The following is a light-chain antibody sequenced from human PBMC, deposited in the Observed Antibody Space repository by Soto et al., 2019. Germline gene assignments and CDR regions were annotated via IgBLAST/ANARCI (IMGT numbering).Light chain of an antibody. J-gene: IGLJ2*01. Sequence: QSALTQPVSVSWSPGQSITISCTGTSSDVGGYNYVSWYQQHPGKAPKLMIYDVSNRPSGVSNRFSGSKSGNTASLTISGLQAEDEADYYCSSYTSSSTRVFGGGTKLTVL. CDR1: SSDVGGYNY. CDR3: SSYTSSSTRV. CDR2: DVS. V-gene: IGLV2-14*01.